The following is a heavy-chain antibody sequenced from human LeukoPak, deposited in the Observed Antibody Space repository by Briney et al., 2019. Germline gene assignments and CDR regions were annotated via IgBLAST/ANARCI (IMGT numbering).Heavy chain of an antibody. Sequence: ASVKVSCKTSGYPFTGYQMHWLRQAPGQGFEWMGWINPNSGGTDCAQKFQGRVTMTRDTSISTAYMELSSLRSDDTAVYYCARGLEWELLVFDYWGQGTLVTVSS. V-gene: IGHV1-2*02. D-gene: IGHD3-10*01. CDR2: INPNSGGT. CDR1: GYPFTGYQ. J-gene: IGHJ4*02. CDR3: ARGLEWELLVFDY.